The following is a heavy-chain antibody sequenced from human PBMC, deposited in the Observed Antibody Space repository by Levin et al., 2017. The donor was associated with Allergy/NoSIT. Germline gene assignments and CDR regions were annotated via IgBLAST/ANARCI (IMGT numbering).Heavy chain of an antibody. CDR2: INHSGST. Sequence: SQTLSLTCAVYGGSFSGYYWSWIRQPPGKGLEWIGEINHSGSTNYNPSLKSRVTISVDTSKNQFSLKLSSVTAADTAVYYCARGRPKPSIAARRHPTTHDYWGQGTLVTVSS. J-gene: IGHJ4*02. V-gene: IGHV4-34*01. CDR3: ARGRPKPSIAARRHPTTHDY. D-gene: IGHD6-6*01. CDR1: GGSFSGYY.